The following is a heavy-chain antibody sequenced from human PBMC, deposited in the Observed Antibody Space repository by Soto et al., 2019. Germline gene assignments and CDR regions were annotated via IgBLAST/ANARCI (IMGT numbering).Heavy chain of an antibody. CDR1: GGPISSGGYY. Sequence: SETLSLTCTVSGGPISSGGYYWSGIRQHPGKGLEWIGYIYYSGSTYYNPSLKSRVTISVDTSKNQFSLKLSSVTAADTAVYYCASYDYGDFPPRDYWGQGTLVTVSS. D-gene: IGHD4-17*01. CDR2: IYYSGST. V-gene: IGHV4-31*03. J-gene: IGHJ4*02. CDR3: ASYDYGDFPPRDY.